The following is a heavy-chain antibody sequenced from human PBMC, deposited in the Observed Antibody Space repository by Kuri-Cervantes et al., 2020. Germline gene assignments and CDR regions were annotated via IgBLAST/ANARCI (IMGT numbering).Heavy chain of an antibody. D-gene: IGHD6-6*01. CDR2: IYYSGST. Sequence: ESLKISCTVSGGSISSYYWSWIRQPPGKGLEWIGYIYYSGSTNYNPSLKSRVTISVDTSKNQFSLKLSSVTAADTAVYYCARGRFEYIGFDPWGQGTLVTVSS. CDR3: ARGRFEYIGFDP. J-gene: IGHJ5*02. CDR1: GGSISSYY. V-gene: IGHV4-59*13.